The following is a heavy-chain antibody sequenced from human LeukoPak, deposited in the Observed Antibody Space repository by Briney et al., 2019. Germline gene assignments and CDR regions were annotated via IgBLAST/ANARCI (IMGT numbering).Heavy chain of an antibody. CDR1: GGSISSGGYY. CDR3: ARDVLGGWSRTPDAFDI. V-gene: IGHV4-31*03. D-gene: IGHD6-19*01. CDR2: IYYSGST. Sequence: SETLSLTCTASGGSISSGGYYWSWIRQHPGKGLEWIGYIYYSGSTYYNPSLKSRVTISVDTSKNQFSLKLSSVTAADTAVYYCARDVLGGWSRTPDAFDIWGQGTMVTVSS. J-gene: IGHJ3*02.